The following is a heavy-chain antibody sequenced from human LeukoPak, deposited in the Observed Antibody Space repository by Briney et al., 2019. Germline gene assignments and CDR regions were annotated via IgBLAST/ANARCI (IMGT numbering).Heavy chain of an antibody. V-gene: IGHV3-23*01. J-gene: IGHJ5*02. Sequence: PGGSLRLSCAASGLTFSTYAMSWVRQAPGKGLEWVSGISDTGSYIWYADSVKGRFTISRDNSKNTVYVQMNSLRAEDTAVYYCARNNWFDPWGQGTLVTVSS. D-gene: IGHD1-14*01. CDR3: ARNNWFDP. CDR1: GLTFSTYA. CDR2: ISDTGSYI.